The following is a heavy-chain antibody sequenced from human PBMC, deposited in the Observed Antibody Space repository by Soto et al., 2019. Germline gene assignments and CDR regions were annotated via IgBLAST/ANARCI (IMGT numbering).Heavy chain of an antibody. D-gene: IGHD6-19*01. Sequence: VGSLRLSCAASGFTFSSYGMHWVRQAPGKGLEWVAVISYDGSNKYYADSVKGRFTISRDNSKNTLYLQMNSLRAEDTAVYYCAKDNGDSSGWYFDYWGQGTLVTV. CDR3: AKDNGDSSGWYFDY. CDR2: ISYDGSNK. CDR1: GFTFSSYG. V-gene: IGHV3-30*18. J-gene: IGHJ4*02.